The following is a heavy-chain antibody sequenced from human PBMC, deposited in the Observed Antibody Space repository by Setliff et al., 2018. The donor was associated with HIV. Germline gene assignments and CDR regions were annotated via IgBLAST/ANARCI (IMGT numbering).Heavy chain of an antibody. Sequence: GASVKVSCKVSGYTFTGYYMHWVRQAPGQGLEWMGIINPSGGSTSYAQKFQGRVTMTRDTSTSTVYMELSSLRSEDTAIYYCARDPSYSPYYDFWSGYYPHDALDIWGQGTMVTVSS. CDR1: GYTFTGYY. CDR2: INPSGGST. D-gene: IGHD3-3*01. CDR3: ARDPSYSPYYDFWSGYYPHDALDI. J-gene: IGHJ3*02. V-gene: IGHV1-46*01.